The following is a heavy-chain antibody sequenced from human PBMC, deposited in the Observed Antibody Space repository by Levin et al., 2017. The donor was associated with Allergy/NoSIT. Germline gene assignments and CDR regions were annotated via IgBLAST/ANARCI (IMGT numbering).Heavy chain of an antibody. J-gene: IGHJ6*02. Sequence: GASVKVSCKASGGTFSSYAISWVRQAPGQGLEWMGGIIPIFGTANYAQKFQGRVTITADESTSTAYMELSSLRSEDTAVYYCAAYSTYDYGMDVWGQGTTVTVSS. CDR1: GGTFSSYA. D-gene: IGHD6-13*01. CDR2: IIPIFGTA. V-gene: IGHV1-69*13. CDR3: AAYSTYDYGMDV.